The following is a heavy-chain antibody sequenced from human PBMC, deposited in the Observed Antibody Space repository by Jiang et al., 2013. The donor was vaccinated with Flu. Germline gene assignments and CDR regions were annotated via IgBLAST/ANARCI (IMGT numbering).Heavy chain of an antibody. CDR1: GDSVSSNSAA. V-gene: IGHV6-1*01. CDR2: TYYRSKWYN. J-gene: IGHJ4*02. CDR3: ARNIGGLEARIWQWLMPFDY. D-gene: IGHD6-19*01. Sequence: SQTLSLTCAISGDSVSSNSAAWNWIRQSPSRGLEWLGRTYYRSKWYNDYAVSVKSRITINPDTSKNQFSLQLNSVTPEDTAVYYCARNIGGLEARIWQWLMPFDYWGQGTLVTVSS.